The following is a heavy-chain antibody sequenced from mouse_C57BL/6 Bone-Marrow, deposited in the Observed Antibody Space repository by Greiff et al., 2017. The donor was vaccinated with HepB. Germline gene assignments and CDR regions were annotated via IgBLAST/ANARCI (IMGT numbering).Heavy chain of an antibody. V-gene: IGHV1-58*01. CDR1: GYTFSSYG. CDR2: IYIGKGYT. CDR3: AKGYYGSSSFAY. J-gene: IGHJ3*01. Sequence: VQLQQSGAELVRPGSSVKMSCKTSGYTFSSYGINWVKQRPGQGLEWIGYIYIGKGYTEYNEKFKGKATLTSDTSSSTAYMQLSSLTSEDSAIYFCAKGYYGSSSFAYWGQGTLVTVSA. D-gene: IGHD1-1*01.